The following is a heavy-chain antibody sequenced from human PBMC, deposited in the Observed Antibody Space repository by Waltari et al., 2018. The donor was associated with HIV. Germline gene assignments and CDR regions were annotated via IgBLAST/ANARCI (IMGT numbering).Heavy chain of an antibody. V-gene: IGHV3-23*01. Sequence: EVQLLESGGGFVQPGGSLRLSCAASGLSFSAYSMGWVRQARGKGLEWVSAISGSGDNTYYADSVKGRFTISRDNSKNTLYLQMSSLRAEDTAVYYCAKGKTGDFWGQGTLVTVSS. CDR2: ISGSGDNT. J-gene: IGHJ4*02. CDR3: AKGKTGDF. CDR1: GLSFSAYS.